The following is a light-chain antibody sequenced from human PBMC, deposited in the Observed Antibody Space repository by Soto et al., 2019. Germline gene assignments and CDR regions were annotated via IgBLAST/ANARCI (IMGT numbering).Light chain of an antibody. CDR3: MQRIEFPYT. Sequence: DIVMTQTLLSLPVTPGEPASISCRSSQSLLDSDDGNTYLDWYLQKPGQSPQLLIYTLSNRASGVPDRFSGSGAGTDFTLKISRVEAEDVGVYYCMQRIEFPYTFGQGTKLEIK. V-gene: IGKV2-40*01. CDR2: TLS. CDR1: QSLLDSDDGNTY. J-gene: IGKJ2*01.